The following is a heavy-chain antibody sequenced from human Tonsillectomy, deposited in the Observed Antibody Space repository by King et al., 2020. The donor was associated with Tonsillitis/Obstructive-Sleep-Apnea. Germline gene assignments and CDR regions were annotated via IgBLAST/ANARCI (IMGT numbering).Heavy chain of an antibody. CDR1: GFTFSSNG. D-gene: IGHD2-2*01. Sequence: VQLVESGGGVVQPGRSLRLSCAASGFTFSSNGMHWVRQAQGKGLEWVAVIWYDGSNKNYADSVKGRFTISRDNSRNTLYLQMNSLRADDTAVYYCARGDCSSTSCYHADYCGQGTLVTVSS. V-gene: IGHV3-33*01. J-gene: IGHJ4*02. CDR2: IWYDGSNK. CDR3: ARGDCSSTSCYHADY.